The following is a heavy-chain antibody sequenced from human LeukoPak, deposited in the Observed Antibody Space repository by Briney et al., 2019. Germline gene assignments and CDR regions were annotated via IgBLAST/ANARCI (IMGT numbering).Heavy chain of an antibody. D-gene: IGHD6-19*01. V-gene: IGHV3-23*01. J-gene: IGHJ4*02. CDR3: AKSPPVANFDY. Sequence: PGGSPRLSCAVSGITLSNYGMSWVRQAPGKGLEWVAGISDSGGSTNYADSVKGRFTISRDNPKNTLYLQMNSLRAEDTAVYFCAKSPPVANFDYWGQGTLVTVSS. CDR2: ISDSGGST. CDR1: GITLSNYG.